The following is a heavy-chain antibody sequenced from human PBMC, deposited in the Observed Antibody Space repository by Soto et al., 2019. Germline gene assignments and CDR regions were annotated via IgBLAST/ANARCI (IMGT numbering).Heavy chain of an antibody. Sequence: GGTLRLSCAASGFTFSSYAVSWARQTPGKGLEWVSTISASGAYTYYVDSVKGRFTISRDNSRNTLYLQMRSLRAGDTATYYCAKEVIAARPYYFDYWGQGTLVTVSS. CDR3: AKEVIAARPYYFDY. J-gene: IGHJ4*02. CDR2: ISASGAYT. D-gene: IGHD6-6*01. CDR1: GFTFSSYA. V-gene: IGHV3-23*01.